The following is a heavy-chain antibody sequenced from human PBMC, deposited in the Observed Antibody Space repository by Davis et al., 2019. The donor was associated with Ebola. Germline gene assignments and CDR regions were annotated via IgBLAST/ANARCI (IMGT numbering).Heavy chain of an antibody. CDR1: VITFSSYA. CDR3: ARVGAYSGYDWGGAYYYYGMDV. Sequence: GESLKISCTDSVITFSSYAMTWVRQAPGKGLEWVSAISGSGGTTYYAGSVKGRFTVSRDNSKKTMYLQMNSLRAEDTAVYYCARVGAYSGYDWGGAYYYYGMDVWGKGTTVTVSS. CDR2: ISGSGGTT. D-gene: IGHD5-12*01. V-gene: IGHV3-23*01. J-gene: IGHJ6*04.